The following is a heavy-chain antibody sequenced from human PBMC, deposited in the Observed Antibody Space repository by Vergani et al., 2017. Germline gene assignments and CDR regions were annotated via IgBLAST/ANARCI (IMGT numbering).Heavy chain of an antibody. CDR1: GFTFSSYA. Sequence: EVQLVESGGGLVQPGGSLRLSCAASGFTFSSYAMSWVRQAPGKGLEWVSAISGSGGSTYYADSVKGRFTISRDNSKNTLYLQMNSLRAEDTAVYYCARDIAEVGATTIDAFDIWGQGTMVTVSS. V-gene: IGHV3-23*04. CDR3: ARDIAEVGATTIDAFDI. D-gene: IGHD1-26*01. CDR2: ISGSGGST. J-gene: IGHJ3*02.